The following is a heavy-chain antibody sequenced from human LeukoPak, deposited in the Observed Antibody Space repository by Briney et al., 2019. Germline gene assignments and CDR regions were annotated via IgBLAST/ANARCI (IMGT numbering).Heavy chain of an antibody. Sequence: ASVKVSCKASGYTFTSYGISWVRQAPGQGLAWMGWISAYNGNTNYAQKLQGRINMTTNTSTDTAYMEVRSLRSDDTAVYYCARNGYSSSWYFSSGYNWFDPWGQGTLVTVSS. CDR1: GYTFTSYG. J-gene: IGHJ5*02. CDR2: ISAYNGNT. V-gene: IGHV1-18*01. CDR3: ARNGYSSSWYFSSGYNWFDP. D-gene: IGHD6-13*01.